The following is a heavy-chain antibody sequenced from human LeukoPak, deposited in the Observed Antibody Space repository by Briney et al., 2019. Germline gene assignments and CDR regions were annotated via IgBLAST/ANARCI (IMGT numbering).Heavy chain of an antibody. J-gene: IGHJ4*02. CDR3: ARMSDSSGYFYYFDY. D-gene: IGHD3-22*01. Sequence: ASVKVSCKASGYTFTGYYMHWVRQAPGQGLEWMGWINPNSGGTNYAQKFQGRVTMTRDTSISTAYMELSRLRSDDTAVYYCARMSDSSGYFYYFDYWGQGTLVTVSS. V-gene: IGHV1-2*02. CDR2: INPNSGGT. CDR1: GYTFTGYY.